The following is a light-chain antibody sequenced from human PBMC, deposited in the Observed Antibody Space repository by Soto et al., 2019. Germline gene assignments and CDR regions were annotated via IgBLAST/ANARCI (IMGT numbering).Light chain of an antibody. CDR2: AAS. CDR1: QGISSY. V-gene: IGKV1-9*01. J-gene: IGKJ1*01. Sequence: IQLTQSPSSLSASVGDRVTITCRASQGISSYLAWYQQKPGKAPKLLIYAASTLQSGVPSRFSGSGSGTDFTLTISSLQPEYFATYYCQQLNIYPWTFGQGTKVDIK. CDR3: QQLNIYPWT.